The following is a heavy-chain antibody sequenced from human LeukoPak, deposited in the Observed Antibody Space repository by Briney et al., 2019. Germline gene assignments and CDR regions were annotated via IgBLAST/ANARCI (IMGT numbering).Heavy chain of an antibody. CDR1: GYTLTSNH. Sequence: ASVKVSCKASGYTLTSNHMHWVRQAPGQGLEWMGIINADGSTTTDAQKFQGRVTMTRDTSINTAYLDLSSLRSADTAVYYCARDGDYGTGSYYRGCIDSWGQGTPVTVSP. CDR3: ARDGDYGTGSYYRGCIDS. J-gene: IGHJ4*02. CDR2: INADGSTT. D-gene: IGHD3-10*01. V-gene: IGHV1-46*01.